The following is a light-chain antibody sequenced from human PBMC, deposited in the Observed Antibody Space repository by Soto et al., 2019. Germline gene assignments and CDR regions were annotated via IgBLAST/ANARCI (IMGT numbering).Light chain of an antibody. V-gene: IGKV1-5*01. J-gene: IGKJ1*01. Sequence: DIQMTQSPSALSASVGDRVTITCRASQSISGWLAWYQQKPGKAPKLLIYDVSSLQNGVPSRFSGSGSGTEFTLTISSLQPDDLATYYCQQYDSYWTFGQGTKVEIK. CDR1: QSISGW. CDR3: QQYDSYWT. CDR2: DVS.